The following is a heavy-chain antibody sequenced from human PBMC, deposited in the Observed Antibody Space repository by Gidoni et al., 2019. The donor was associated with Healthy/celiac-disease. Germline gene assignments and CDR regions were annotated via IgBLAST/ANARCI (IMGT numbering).Heavy chain of an antibody. CDR1: RFPFSSYA. D-gene: IGHD7-27*01. V-gene: IGHV3-23*01. CDR3: AKDKNWVYYYYGMDV. Sequence: EVQLLESGGGLVQPGGSLRLSCAASRFPFSSYAMSWVRQAPGKGLEWVSVISGSGGSTYYADSVKGRFTISRDNSKNTLYLQMNSLRAEDTAVYYCAKDKNWVYYYYGMDVWGQGTTVTVS. J-gene: IGHJ6*02. CDR2: ISGSGGST.